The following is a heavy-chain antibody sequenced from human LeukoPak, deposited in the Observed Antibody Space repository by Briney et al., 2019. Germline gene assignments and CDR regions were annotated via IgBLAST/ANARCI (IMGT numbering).Heavy chain of an antibody. CDR2: SYHRGST. D-gene: IGHD1-1*01. J-gene: IGHJ4*02. V-gene: IGHV4-59*12. CDR3: ARDRELGY. CDR1: GGSISSYY. Sequence: PSETLSLTCTVSGGSISSYYWSWLRQSPGKGLEWIGCSYHRGSTLYNPSLKSRVAISVDTSNNQFSLKMTSVTAADTAVYYCARDRELGYWGQGTLVTVSS.